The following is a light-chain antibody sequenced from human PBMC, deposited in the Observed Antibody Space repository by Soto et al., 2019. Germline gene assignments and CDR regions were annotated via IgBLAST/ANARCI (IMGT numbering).Light chain of an antibody. J-gene: IGKJ1*01. Sequence: EIVLTQSPGTLSLSPGERATLSCRASQSVSSSYLAWYQQKPGQAPRLLIYGASSRATGIPDRFSGSGSGTDFTLTISGLEPEDFAVYYCQQYGRTFGPWIKVEIK. V-gene: IGKV3-20*01. CDR1: QSVSSSY. CDR3: QQYGRT. CDR2: GAS.